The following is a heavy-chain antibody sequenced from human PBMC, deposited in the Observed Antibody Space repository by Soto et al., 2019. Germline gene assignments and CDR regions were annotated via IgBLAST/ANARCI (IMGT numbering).Heavy chain of an antibody. CDR1: GGSISSGDYY. V-gene: IGHV4-30-4*01. CDR2: IYYSGST. J-gene: IGHJ3*02. Sequence: PSETLSLTCTVSGGSISSGDYYWSWIRQPPGKGLEWIGYIYYSGSTYYNPSLKSRVTISVDTSKNQFSLKLSSVTAADTAVYYCARGGLGWENAFDIWGQGTMVTVSS. CDR3: ARGGLGWENAFDI. D-gene: IGHD7-27*01.